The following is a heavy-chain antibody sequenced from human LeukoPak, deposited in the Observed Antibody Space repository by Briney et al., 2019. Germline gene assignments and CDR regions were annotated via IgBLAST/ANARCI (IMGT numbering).Heavy chain of an antibody. V-gene: IGHV3-21*01. D-gene: IGHD6-13*01. CDR3: ARGSISIAAAGPPDDY. Sequence: PGGSLRLSCAASGFTFSSYSMNWVRQAPGKGLEWVSSISSSSSYIYYADSVKGRFTISRDNAKNSPYLQMNSLRAEDTAVYYCARGSISIAAAGPPDDYWGQGTLVTVSS. CDR2: ISSSSSYI. CDR1: GFTFSSYS. J-gene: IGHJ4*02.